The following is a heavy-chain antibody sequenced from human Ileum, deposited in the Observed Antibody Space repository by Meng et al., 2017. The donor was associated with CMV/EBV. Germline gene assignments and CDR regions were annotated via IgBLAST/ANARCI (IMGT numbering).Heavy chain of an antibody. D-gene: IGHD1-14*01. J-gene: IGHJ4*02. Sequence: GLTFSTYSMNWVRQAPGKGLEWVSIIYGSGSTTIYAASVQGRFTISRDNSRNVVYLQMNSLRADDSGIYYCVKDRTPDGLFEFDFWGQGTPVTVSS. CDR2: IYGSGSTT. CDR1: GLTFSTYS. V-gene: IGHV3-23*03. CDR3: VKDRTPDGLFEFDF.